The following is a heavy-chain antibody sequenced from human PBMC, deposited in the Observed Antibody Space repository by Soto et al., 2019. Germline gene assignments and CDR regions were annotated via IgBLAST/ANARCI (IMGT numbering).Heavy chain of an antibody. CDR2: ISGSGGST. Sequence: GGSLRLSCAASGFTFSSYAMSWVRQAPGKGLEWVSAISGSGGSTYYADSVKGRFTISRDNSKNTLYLQMNSLRAEDTAVYYSAKDGAIVATARPYYYYMDVWGKGTTVTVSS. J-gene: IGHJ6*03. CDR1: GFTFSSYA. D-gene: IGHD5-12*01. CDR3: AKDGAIVATARPYYYYMDV. V-gene: IGHV3-23*01.